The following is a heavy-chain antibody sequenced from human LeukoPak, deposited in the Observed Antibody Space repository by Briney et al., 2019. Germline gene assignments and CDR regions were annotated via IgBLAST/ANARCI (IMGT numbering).Heavy chain of an antibody. CDR2: IYYSGST. CDR1: GGSINNNNW. D-gene: IGHD2-15*01. V-gene: IGHV4-4*03. Sequence: PPETLSLTCAVAGGSINNNNWWSWVRQTPGQGLEWIATIYYSGSTYYSPSLKSRVTTSVDTSKNQFSLKLTSVTAADTAVYYCARYSFPAWRSFDYWGQGTLVTVSP. CDR3: ARYSFPAWRSFDY. J-gene: IGHJ4*02.